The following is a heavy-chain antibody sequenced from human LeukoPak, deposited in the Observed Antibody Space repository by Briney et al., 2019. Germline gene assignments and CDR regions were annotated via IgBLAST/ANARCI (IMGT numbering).Heavy chain of an antibody. CDR2: ISYDGSNK. J-gene: IGHJ4*02. D-gene: IGHD1-26*01. Sequence: GGSLRLSCAASGFTFSSYAMHWVRQAPGKGLEWVAVISYDGSNKYYADSVKGRFTISRDDSKNTLYLQMNSLRAEDTAVYYCARDRVGATDYFDYWGQGTLVTVSS. CDR3: ARDRVGATDYFDY. CDR1: GFTFSSYA. V-gene: IGHV3-30-3*01.